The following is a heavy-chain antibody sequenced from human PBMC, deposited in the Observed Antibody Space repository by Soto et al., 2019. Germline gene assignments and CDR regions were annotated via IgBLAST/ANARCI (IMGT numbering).Heavy chain of an antibody. CDR1: GFSFSPYG. CDR3: ENKDTLGVTKD. J-gene: IGHJ4*02. Sequence: QVQLVESGGGVVQPGRSLRLSCAASGFSFSPYGMHWVRQAPGKGLEWVAVISYDGSNKYYADSVKGRFTISRDNSKNTLYMHMNSLRAEDTAVYYCENKDTLGVTKDWGQGTLVTVSS. V-gene: IGHV3-30*18. CDR2: ISYDGSNK. D-gene: IGHD3-10*01.